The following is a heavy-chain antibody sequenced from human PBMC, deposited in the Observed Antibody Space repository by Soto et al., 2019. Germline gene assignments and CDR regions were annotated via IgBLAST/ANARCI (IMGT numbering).Heavy chain of an antibody. D-gene: IGHD3-3*01. CDR2: IYYSGST. J-gene: IGHJ4*02. V-gene: IGHV4-39*01. CDR1: GGSISSSSYY. CDR3: ASGGQYYDFWSGRSEYYFDY. Sequence: SETLSLTCTVSGGSISSSSYYWGWIRQPPGKGLEWIGSIYYSGSTYYNPSLKSRVTISVDTSKNQFSLKLSSVTAADTAVYYCASGGQYYDFWSGRSEYYFDYWGQGTLVTVSS.